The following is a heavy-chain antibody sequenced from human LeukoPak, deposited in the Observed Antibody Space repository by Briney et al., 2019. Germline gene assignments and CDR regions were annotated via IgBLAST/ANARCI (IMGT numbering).Heavy chain of an antibody. Sequence: GGSLRLSCSASRFTLSSYSMHWVRQAPGKGLEYVSAISSNGGSTYYADSVKGRFTISRDNSKNTLYLQMSSLRAEDTAVYYCVKDMAGTTRGFDYWGQGTLVTVSS. V-gene: IGHV3-64D*06. CDR2: ISSNGGST. D-gene: IGHD1-1*01. CDR3: VKDMAGTTRGFDY. J-gene: IGHJ4*02. CDR1: RFTLSSYS.